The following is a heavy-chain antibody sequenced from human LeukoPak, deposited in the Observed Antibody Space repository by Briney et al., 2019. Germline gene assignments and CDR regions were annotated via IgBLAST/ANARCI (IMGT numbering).Heavy chain of an antibody. D-gene: IGHD4-17*01. J-gene: IGHJ4*02. Sequence: PSETLSLTCTVSGGSISSYYWSWIRQPPGKRLELLGYIYYSGSTKYNPSLKSRVTMSVDTYKNQFSLKLSSVTAADTAVYYCARRGNHVDYAGVDFWGQGTLVTVSS. V-gene: IGHV4-59*13. CDR2: IYYSGST. CDR3: ARRGNHVDYAGVDF. CDR1: GGSISSYY.